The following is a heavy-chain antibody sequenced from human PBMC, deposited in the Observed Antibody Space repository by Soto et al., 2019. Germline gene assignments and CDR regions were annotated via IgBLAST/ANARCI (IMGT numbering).Heavy chain of an antibody. D-gene: IGHD3-16*01. CDR1: GGSISSSGYS. CDR3: ARVGGGDAFDL. CDR2: IYYGGNT. Sequence: SETLSLTCTVSGGSISSSGYSWRWIKQPPGKGLEWIGYIYYGGNTFYNPSLKSRVTISVDRAKNQFSLQLRSANAADTAVYYCARVGGGDAFDLWGRGTMVTVSS. J-gene: IGHJ3*01. V-gene: IGHV4-30-2*01.